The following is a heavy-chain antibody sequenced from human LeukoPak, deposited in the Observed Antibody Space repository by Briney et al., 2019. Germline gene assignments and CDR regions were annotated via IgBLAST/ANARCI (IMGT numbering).Heavy chain of an antibody. CDR2: ISSTSSTI. CDR3: AAGTAADF. V-gene: IGHV3-48*04. CDR1: GFTFSTYS. J-gene: IGHJ4*02. D-gene: IGHD6-13*01. Sequence: PGGSLRLSCAASGFTFSTYSMTWVLQAPGKGLEWVSYISSTSSTIYYADSVKGRFTISRDNAKSALYLQMHSLRLEDTAVYYCAAGTAADFRGQGTLVTVSS.